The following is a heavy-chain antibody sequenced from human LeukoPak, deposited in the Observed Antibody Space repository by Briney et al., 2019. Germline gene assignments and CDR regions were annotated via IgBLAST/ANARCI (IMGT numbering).Heavy chain of an antibody. CDR1: GGSISSYY. Sequence: SETLSLTCTVAGGSISSYYWSWIRQPPGKGLEWLGYIYYSGSTNYNPSLKSRVTISVDTSKNQFSLKLSSVTAADTAVYYCARAKYCGSSSCYSDWFDPWGQGTLVTVSS. D-gene: IGHD2-2*01. J-gene: IGHJ5*02. V-gene: IGHV4-59*01. CDR3: ARAKYCGSSSCYSDWFDP. CDR2: IYYSGST.